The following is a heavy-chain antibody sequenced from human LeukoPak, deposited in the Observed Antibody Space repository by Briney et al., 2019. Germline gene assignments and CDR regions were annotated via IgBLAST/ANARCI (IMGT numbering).Heavy chain of an antibody. CDR2: INPNSGGT. Sequence: GASVKVSCKASGYTFTGYYMHWVRQAPGQGLDGMGWINPNSGGTNYAQKFQGRVTMTRDTSISTAYMELSRLRSDDTAVYYCAREYSSSIDGFDPWGQGTLVTVSS. D-gene: IGHD6-13*01. V-gene: IGHV1-2*02. CDR1: GYTFTGYY. CDR3: AREYSSSIDGFDP. J-gene: IGHJ5*02.